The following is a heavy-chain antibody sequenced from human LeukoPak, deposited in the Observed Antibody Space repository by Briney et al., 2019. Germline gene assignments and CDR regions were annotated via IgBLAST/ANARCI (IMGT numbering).Heavy chain of an antibody. J-gene: IGHJ6*03. Sequence: PGGSLRLSCAAPGFSFSDDAMSSVRQAPGKGLEWVSAISGSGGDTYFADSVKGRFTISRDNSKRTVFLQMDSLRAEDTAVYYCAKDPHFYYYYYMDVWGNGTTVTVSS. CDR3: AKDPHFYYYYYMDV. CDR2: ISGSGGDT. V-gene: IGHV3-23*01. CDR1: GFSFSDDA.